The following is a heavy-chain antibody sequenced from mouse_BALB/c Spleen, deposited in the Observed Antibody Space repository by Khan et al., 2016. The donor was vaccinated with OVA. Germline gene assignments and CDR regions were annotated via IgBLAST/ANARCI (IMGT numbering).Heavy chain of an antibody. CDR2: IGPGTSNT. D-gene: IGHD1-1*01. J-gene: IGHJ4*01. CDR1: GYTFTSYW. Sequence: DLAKPGTSVKLSCKASGYTFTSYWIHWIKQRPGQGLEWIGRIGPGTSNTYYNEMFKGKAALTVDTSSTTAYIQFSSLSSEDSAVYFCAMENYYSRTYYAMDYWGQGTSVTVSS. V-gene: IGHV1S41*01. CDR3: AMENYYSRTYYAMDY.